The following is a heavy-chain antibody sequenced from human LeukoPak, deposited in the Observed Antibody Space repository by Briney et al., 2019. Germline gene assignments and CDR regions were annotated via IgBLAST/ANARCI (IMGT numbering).Heavy chain of an antibody. Sequence: GASVKVSCKSSGYTFTAYAMHWVRQAPGQGLEWMGWITPSDGANYAQKFQGRVTMTRETSMSTAYMDLNRLTSDDTAVYFCARDRYGDGFAHFDYWGQGTLVTVSS. CDR2: ITPSDGA. J-gene: IGHJ4*02. CDR3: ARDRYGDGFAHFDY. CDR1: GYTFTAYA. V-gene: IGHV1-2*02. D-gene: IGHD5-24*01.